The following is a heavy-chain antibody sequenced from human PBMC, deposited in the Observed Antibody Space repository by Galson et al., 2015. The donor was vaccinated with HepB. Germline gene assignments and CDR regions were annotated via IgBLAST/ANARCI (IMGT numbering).Heavy chain of an antibody. D-gene: IGHD1-26*01. V-gene: IGHV7-4-1*02. J-gene: IGHJ4*02. CDR1: GYTFTSYA. Sequence: SVKVSCKASGYTFTSYAMNWVRQAPGQGLEWMGWINTNTGNPTYAQGFTGRFVFSLDASVSTAYLQISSLKAEDTAVYYCASDPSGSYLNYWGQGTLVTVSS. CDR2: INTNTGNP. CDR3: ASDPSGSYLNY.